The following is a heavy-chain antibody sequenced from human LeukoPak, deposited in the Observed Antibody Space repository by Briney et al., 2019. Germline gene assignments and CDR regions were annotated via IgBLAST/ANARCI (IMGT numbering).Heavy chain of an antibody. D-gene: IGHD2/OR15-2a*01. J-gene: IGHJ4*02. CDR3: ARGSRSVGLLPSPVDY. V-gene: IGHV4-61*02. CDR1: GDSIRSGSFY. CDR2: IYTSGST. Sequence: SETLSLTCTVSGDSIRSGSFYWSWIRQPAGKGLEWIGRIYTSGSTNYNPSLKSRVTISVDTSKNQFSLKLSSVTAADTAVYYCARGSRSVGLLPSPVDYWGQGTLVTVSS.